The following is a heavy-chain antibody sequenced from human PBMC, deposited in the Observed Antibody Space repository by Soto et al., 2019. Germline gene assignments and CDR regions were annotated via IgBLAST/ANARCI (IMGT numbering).Heavy chain of an antibody. CDR3: ACGTILAIFDYGLDV. Sequence: QVQLVEAGGGVVQPGRSLRLSCAASGFTFTSYAMHWVRQAPGKGLEWVAVISNDGSNYYYADSVWGRFTIARDNTKNALFLQRSSLRGEDSGVYHCACGTILAIFDYGLDVWGQGTTVTVSS. D-gene: IGHD3-3*01. J-gene: IGHJ6*02. V-gene: IGHV3-30-3*01. CDR2: ISNDGSNY. CDR1: GFTFTSYA.